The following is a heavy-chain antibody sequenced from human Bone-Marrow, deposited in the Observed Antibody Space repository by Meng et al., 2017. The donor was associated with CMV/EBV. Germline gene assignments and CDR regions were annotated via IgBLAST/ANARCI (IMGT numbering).Heavy chain of an antibody. CDR1: GFTFSSYA. CDR2: ISGSGSDT. Sequence: GESLKISCAASGFTFSSYAMSWVRQAPGKGLEWVSAISGSGSDTYNADPVKGRFTISRDNSKNTLYLQMNSLRVEDTAVYYCAKRGANCTRTGCYYYFDHWGQGTLVTVSS. V-gene: IGHV3-23*01. D-gene: IGHD2-2*01. J-gene: IGHJ4*02. CDR3: AKRGANCTRTGCYYYFDH.